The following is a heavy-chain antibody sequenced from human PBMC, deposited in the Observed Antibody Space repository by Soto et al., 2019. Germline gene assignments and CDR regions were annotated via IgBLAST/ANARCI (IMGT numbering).Heavy chain of an antibody. CDR1: GFTFSSYA. V-gene: IGHV3-23*01. D-gene: IGHD5-12*01. J-gene: IGHJ4*02. CDR2: ISGSGGST. Sequence: HPGGSLRLSCAASGFTFSSYAMSWVRQAPGEGLEWVSAISGSGGSTDYADSVKGRFTISRDNSKNTLYRQMNSLRAEDTAVYYCAKAPTYGGYDGLDSWGQGTLVTVSS. CDR3: AKAPTYGGYDGLDS.